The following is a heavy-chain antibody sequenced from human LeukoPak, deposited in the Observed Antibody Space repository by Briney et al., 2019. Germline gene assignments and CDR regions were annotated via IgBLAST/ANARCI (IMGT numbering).Heavy chain of an antibody. CDR1: GFTFSDKW. CDR2: IKKDGSQK. V-gene: IGHV3-7*03. Sequence: GGSLRLSCVASGFTFSDKWMSWVRQAPGKGPEWVASIKKDGSQKYCVDSVKGRFTISRDNAQNSLYLQMNSLRVEDTAIYSCARVGWELLNLHFDPWGQGTLVTVSS. J-gene: IGHJ5*02. CDR3: ARVGWELLNLHFDP. D-gene: IGHD1-26*01.